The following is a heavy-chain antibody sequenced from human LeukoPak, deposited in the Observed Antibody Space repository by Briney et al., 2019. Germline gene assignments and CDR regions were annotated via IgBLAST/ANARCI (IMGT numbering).Heavy chain of an antibody. Sequence: PGGSLRLSCAASGFTFSNFWMSWVRQAPGKGLEWVSGINWNGGSTGYADSVKGRFTISRDNAKNSLYLQMNSLRAEDTAVYYCARRAGAYSHPYDYWGQGTLVTVSS. V-gene: IGHV3-20*04. CDR2: INWNGGST. CDR1: GFTFSNFW. J-gene: IGHJ4*02. D-gene: IGHD4/OR15-4a*01. CDR3: ARRAGAYSHPYDY.